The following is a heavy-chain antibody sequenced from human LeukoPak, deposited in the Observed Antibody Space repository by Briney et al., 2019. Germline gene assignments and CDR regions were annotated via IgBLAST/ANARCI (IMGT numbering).Heavy chain of an antibody. CDR3: AKDLILGAAASYYFDY. CDR1: GFTFSSYA. Sequence: GGSLRLSCAASGFTFSSYAMSWVRQAPGKGLEWVSAISGSGGSTYYADSVKGRFTISRDNSKNTLYLQMNSLRAEDTAGYYCAKDLILGAAASYYFDYWGQGTLVTVSA. CDR2: ISGSGGST. J-gene: IGHJ4*02. V-gene: IGHV3-23*01. D-gene: IGHD2-15*01.